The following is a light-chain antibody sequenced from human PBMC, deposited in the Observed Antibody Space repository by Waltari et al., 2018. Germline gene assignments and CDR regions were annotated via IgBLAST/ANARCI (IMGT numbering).Light chain of an antibody. J-gene: IGKJ4*01. CDR3: QQYNNWLT. Sequence: EIVMTQSPATLSVSPGERATLSCRASQSVSSNLAWYQQKPGQAPRLLIYGASTRATGIPARFRRRGSGTECTLTISSLQSEDFAVYYCQQYNNWLTFRGGTKVEIK. V-gene: IGKV3-15*01. CDR2: GAS. CDR1: QSVSSN.